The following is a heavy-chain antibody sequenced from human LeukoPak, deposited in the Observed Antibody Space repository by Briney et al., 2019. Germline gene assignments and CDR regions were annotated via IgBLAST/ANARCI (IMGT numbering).Heavy chain of an antibody. CDR3: ASGYCGGACQLGGVDM. CDR2: THYSGST. J-gene: IGHJ3*02. CDR1: GGSISSYY. Sequence: SETLSLTCTVSGGSISSYYWSWIRQPPGKGLEYIGYTHYSGSTNYNPSLKSRVTISLDTSGNQFSLKLSSVTAADTAVYYCASGYCGGACQLGGVDMWGQGTMVTVSS. D-gene: IGHD2-21*02. V-gene: IGHV4-59*01.